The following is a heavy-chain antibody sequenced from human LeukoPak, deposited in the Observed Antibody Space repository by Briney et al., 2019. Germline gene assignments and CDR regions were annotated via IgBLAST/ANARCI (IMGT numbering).Heavy chain of an antibody. J-gene: IGHJ4*02. CDR3: ARSYYYDSSHTADY. D-gene: IGHD3-22*01. CDR1: GFVFSNYG. CDR2: TRYDGTNG. V-gene: IGHV3-30*02. Sequence: GGSLRLSCAASGFVFSNYGMHWVRQAPGKGLEWVAFTRYDGTNGNYADSVKGRFTISRDNSENTLYLQMNSLRAEDTAVYYCARSYYYDSSHTADYWGQGTLVTVSS.